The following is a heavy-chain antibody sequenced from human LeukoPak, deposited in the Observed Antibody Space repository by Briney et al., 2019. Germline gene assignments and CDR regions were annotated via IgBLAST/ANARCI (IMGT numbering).Heavy chain of an antibody. D-gene: IGHD1-26*01. CDR3: ARSGSYFSK. CDR2: INLEGTDK. J-gene: IGHJ4*02. CDR1: GLIFSSHW. V-gene: IGHV3-7*01. Sequence: PGGSLRLSCAASGLIFSSHWMSWVRQAPGKGLEWVANINLEGTDKNYVDSVKGRFTISRDNAKNSLYLQMSSLRADDTAMYYCARSGSYFSKWGQGTLVAVSS.